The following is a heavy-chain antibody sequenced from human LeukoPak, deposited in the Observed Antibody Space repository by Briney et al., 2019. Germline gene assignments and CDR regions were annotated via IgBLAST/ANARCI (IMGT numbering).Heavy chain of an antibody. J-gene: IGHJ5*02. Sequence: GGSLRLSCAASGFTFSSYWMSWVRQAPGKGLEWVANIKQDGSEKYYVDSVKGRFTISRDNAKNSLYLQINSLRAEDTAVYYCAREIRLLWFGELLDWFDPWGQGTLVTVSS. CDR1: GFTFSSYW. CDR2: IKQDGSEK. V-gene: IGHV3-7*01. D-gene: IGHD3-10*01. CDR3: AREIRLLWFGELLDWFDP.